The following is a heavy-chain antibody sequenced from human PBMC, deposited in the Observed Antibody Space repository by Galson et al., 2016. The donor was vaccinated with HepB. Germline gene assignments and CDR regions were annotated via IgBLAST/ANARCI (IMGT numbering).Heavy chain of an antibody. V-gene: IGHV5-51*01. CDR2: IYPGDSDT. J-gene: IGHJ4*02. Sequence: QSGAEVKKPGESLKISCKASGYNFTTTYWITWVRQMPGKVLEWMGMIYPGDSDTRYSPPFQGQVIISVDKSISTAYLQWSSLKASDTAMYYCARPLQNSYGLDYWGQGTLGTVSS. CDR1: GYNFTTTYW. D-gene: IGHD5-18*01. CDR3: ARPLQNSYGLDY.